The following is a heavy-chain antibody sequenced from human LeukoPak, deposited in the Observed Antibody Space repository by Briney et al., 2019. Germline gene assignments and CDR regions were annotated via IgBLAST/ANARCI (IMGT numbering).Heavy chain of an antibody. J-gene: IGHJ5*02. CDR3: ARSSGSPGAAAGIGWFDP. CDR1: GYTFTSYG. V-gene: IGHV1-18*01. D-gene: IGHD6-13*01. CDR2: ISAYNGNT. Sequence: ASVKVSCKASGYTFTSYGISWVRQAPGQGLEWMGWISAYNGNTNYAQKLQGRVTMTTDTSTSTAYMELRSLRSDDTAVYYCARSSGSPGAAAGIGWFDPWGQGTLVTVSS.